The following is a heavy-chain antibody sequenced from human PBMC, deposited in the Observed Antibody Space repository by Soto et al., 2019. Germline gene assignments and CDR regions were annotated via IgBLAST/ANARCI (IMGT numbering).Heavy chain of an antibody. Sequence: PGGSLRLSCAASGFTFSSYWMHWVRQAPGKGLVWVSRINSDGSSTSYADSVKGRFTISRDNAKNTLYLQMNSLRAEDTAVYYCASEPRLGELLEPDYYYGMDVWGQGTTVTVSS. V-gene: IGHV3-74*01. CDR2: INSDGSST. CDR3: ASEPRLGELLEPDYYYGMDV. J-gene: IGHJ6*02. D-gene: IGHD3-10*01. CDR1: GFTFSSYW.